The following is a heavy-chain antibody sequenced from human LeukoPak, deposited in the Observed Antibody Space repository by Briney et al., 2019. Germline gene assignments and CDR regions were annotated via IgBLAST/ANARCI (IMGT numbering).Heavy chain of an antibody. J-gene: IGHJ4*02. CDR3: ANYDFWSGYSPSGHFDY. CDR1: GFTFSNYA. CDR2: ISYDGSNK. V-gene: IGHV3-30-3*01. Sequence: PGGSLRLSCAASGFTFSNYAMYWVRQAPGKGLEWVAVISYDGSNKYYADSVKGRFTISRDNSKNTLYLQMNSLRAEDTAVYYCANYDFWSGYSPSGHFDYWGQGTLVTVSS. D-gene: IGHD3-3*01.